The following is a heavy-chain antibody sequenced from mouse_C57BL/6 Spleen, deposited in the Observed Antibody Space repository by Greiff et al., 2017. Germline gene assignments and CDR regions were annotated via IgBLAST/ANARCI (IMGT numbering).Heavy chain of an antibody. Sequence: EVMLVESGGGLVQPGGSLKLSCAASGFTFSDYYMYWVRQTPEKRLEWVAYISNGGGSTYYPDTVKGRFTISRDNAKDTLYLQMSRLKSEDTAMYYCARRTHFYGSSYGYFDVWGTGTTVTVSS. V-gene: IGHV5-12*01. CDR2: ISNGGGST. CDR1: GFTFSDYY. D-gene: IGHD1-1*01. CDR3: ARRTHFYGSSYGYFDV. J-gene: IGHJ1*03.